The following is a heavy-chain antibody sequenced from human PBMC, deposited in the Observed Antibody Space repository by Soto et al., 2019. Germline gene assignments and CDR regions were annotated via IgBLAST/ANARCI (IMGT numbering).Heavy chain of an antibody. D-gene: IGHD6-13*01. CDR3: ARDNRAAASDY. V-gene: IGHV3-33*01. CDR1: GFTFSSYG. J-gene: IGHJ4*02. Sequence: PGGSLRLSCAASGFTFSSYGMHWVRQAPGKGLEWVAVIWYDGSNKYYADSVKGRFTISRDNSKNTLYLQMNSLRAEDTAVYYCARDNRAAASDYWGQGTLVTVSS. CDR2: IWYDGSNK.